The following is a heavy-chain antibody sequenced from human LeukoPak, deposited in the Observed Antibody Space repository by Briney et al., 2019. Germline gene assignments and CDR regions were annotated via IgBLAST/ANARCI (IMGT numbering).Heavy chain of an antibody. V-gene: IGHV4-31*03. CDR2: IYYSGST. CDR1: GGSISSGGYY. J-gene: IGHJ3*02. Sequence: PSETLSLTCTVSGGSISSGGYYWSWIRQHPGKGLEWIGYIYYSGSTYYNPSLKSRVTISVDTSKNQFSLKLSSVTAADTAVYYCARQEWELSAFDIWGQGTMVTVSS. D-gene: IGHD1-26*01. CDR3: ARQEWELSAFDI.